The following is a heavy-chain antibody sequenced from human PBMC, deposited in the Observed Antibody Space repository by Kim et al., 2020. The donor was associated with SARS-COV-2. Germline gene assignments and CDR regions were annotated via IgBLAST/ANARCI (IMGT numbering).Heavy chain of an antibody. CDR2: ISWNSGSI. J-gene: IGHJ2*01. CDR3: AKLSPDTAMVTVRYFDL. D-gene: IGHD5-18*01. V-gene: IGHV3-9*01. Sequence: GGSLRLSCAASGFTFDDYAMHWVRQAPGKGLEWVSGISWNSGSIGYADSVKGRFTISRDNAKNSLYLQMNSLRAEDTALYYCAKLSPDTAMVTVRYFDL. CDR1: GFTFDDYA.